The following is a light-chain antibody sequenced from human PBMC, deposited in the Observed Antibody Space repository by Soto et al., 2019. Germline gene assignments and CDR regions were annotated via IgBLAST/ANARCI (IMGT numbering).Light chain of an antibody. CDR3: QHFGTSLT. Sequence: MTQSPSTLSVSPGERATVSCRASQTVSGNLAWYQQTPGQAPRLLIYGASSRATAIPDTLSGSGSGTDFTLTINRLEPEDFAVYYCQHFGTSLTFGGGTKGDNK. CDR2: GAS. CDR1: QTVSGN. V-gene: IGKV3-20*01. J-gene: IGKJ4*01.